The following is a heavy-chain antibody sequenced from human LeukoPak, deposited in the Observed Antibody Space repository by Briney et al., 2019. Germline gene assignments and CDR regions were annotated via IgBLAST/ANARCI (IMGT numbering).Heavy chain of an antibody. Sequence: GGSLRLSCAASGFTFSNYWMHWVRQVPGKGLVWVSHINSDGRIINYADSVKGRFTISRDNAKNTLFLQMNSLKIEDTAVYYCTRIEWGLPPAWGQGTQVTVSS. CDR1: GFTFSNYW. D-gene: IGHD1-26*01. V-gene: IGHV3-74*01. CDR2: INSDGRII. J-gene: IGHJ5*02. CDR3: TRIEWGLPPA.